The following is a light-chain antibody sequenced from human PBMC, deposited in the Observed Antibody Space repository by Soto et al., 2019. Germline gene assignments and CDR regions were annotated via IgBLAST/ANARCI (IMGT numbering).Light chain of an antibody. CDR1: SSDVGSYNL. J-gene: IGLJ2*01. Sequence: QSALTQPASLSGSPGQSITISCTGTSSDVGSYNLVSWYQQHPGKAPKLMIYEVSKRPSGVSNRFSGSKSGNTASLTISGLQAEDEADYYCCSYAGSSTFRVVFGGGTKLTVL. CDR3: CSYAGSSTFRVV. V-gene: IGLV2-23*02. CDR2: EVS.